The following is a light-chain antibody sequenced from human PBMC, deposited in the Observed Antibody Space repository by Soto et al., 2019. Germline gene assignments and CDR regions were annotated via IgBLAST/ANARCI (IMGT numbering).Light chain of an antibody. CDR3: QQRSNWPPT. Sequence: EIVLTQSPATLSLSPGERATISCRASQSVSSSLAWYQQKPGQPPRLLLYDASNRATGIPARLSGSGSGTAFPLTISSLEPEDFAVYYCQQRSNWPPTFGQGTKVEIK. V-gene: IGKV3-11*01. CDR2: DAS. J-gene: IGKJ1*01. CDR1: QSVSSS.